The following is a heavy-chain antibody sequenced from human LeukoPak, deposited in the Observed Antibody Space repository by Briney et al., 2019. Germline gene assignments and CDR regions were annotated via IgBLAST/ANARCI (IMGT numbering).Heavy chain of an antibody. D-gene: IGHD3-10*01. J-gene: IGHJ4*02. V-gene: IGHV4-34*01. CDR2: IHNSGTT. Sequence: PSETLSLTCAVSGGPVSGYFWIWIRQSSGKGLEWIGEIHNSGTTNYNPSLNSRVTISEDTSKNQFYLNLSSVTAADTAVYYCARRYYYNLGSFPFDFWGQGTLVTVSS. CDR3: ARRYYYNLGSFPFDF. CDR1: GGPVSGYF.